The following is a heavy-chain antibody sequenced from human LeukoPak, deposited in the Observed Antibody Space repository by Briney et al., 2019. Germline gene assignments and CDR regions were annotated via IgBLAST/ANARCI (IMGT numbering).Heavy chain of an antibody. Sequence: AETLSLACAVFGGTFRGYYWSWIRQPPGKGLEWIGEIHYTGATNYKPSLKSRVTISGDPSKNQVSLRLYSVTAADTAVYYCARGVLGPYYFDLWGRGTLVTVSS. CDR2: IHYTGAT. CDR1: GGTFRGYY. J-gene: IGHJ2*01. V-gene: IGHV4-34*01. CDR3: ARGVLGPYYFDL. D-gene: IGHD7-27*01.